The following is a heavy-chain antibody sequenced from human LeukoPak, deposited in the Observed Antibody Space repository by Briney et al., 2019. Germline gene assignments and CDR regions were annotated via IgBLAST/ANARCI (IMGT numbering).Heavy chain of an antibody. CDR3: ARDSGRYSSSWQAGNWFDP. CDR2: IYTSGST. V-gene: IGHV4-4*07. Sequence: SETLSLTCTVSGGSISSYYWSWIRQPAGKGLEWIGRIYTSGSTNYNPSLKSRVTISVDTSKNQFSLKLSSATAADTAVYYCARDSGRYSSSWQAGNWFDPWGQGTLVTVSS. CDR1: GGSISSYY. D-gene: IGHD6-13*01. J-gene: IGHJ5*02.